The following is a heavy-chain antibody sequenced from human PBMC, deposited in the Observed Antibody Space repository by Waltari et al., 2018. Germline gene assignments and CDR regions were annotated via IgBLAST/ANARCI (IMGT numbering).Heavy chain of an antibody. CDR2: IHYDGST. CDR1: GESFSGYF. CDR3: ARYGEVPPNYYFDF. D-gene: IGHD2-21*01. Sequence: QVQLHQWGAGLLKPSETLSLTCAVSGESFSGYFWSWIRQPPGKGLEWLGAIHYDGSTNYKPTLKSRLSLSVDTTKKHFSLMLTSVTAADTGMYFCARYGEVPPNYYFDFWGQGIRVTVSS. V-gene: IGHV4-34*01. J-gene: IGHJ4*01.